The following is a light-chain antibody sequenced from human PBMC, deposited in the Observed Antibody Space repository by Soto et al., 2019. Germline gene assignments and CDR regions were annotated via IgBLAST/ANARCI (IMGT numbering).Light chain of an antibody. CDR3: LQFDNSPLYT. CDR1: QSVSSSS. J-gene: IGKJ2*01. V-gene: IGKV3-20*01. Sequence: EIVLTQSPGTLSLSPGERGTLSCRASQSVSSSSITWYQQKPGQAPRLLIYGASTRATGIPDRFSGSGSGTDFSLTISRLEPEDFAVYYCLQFDNSPLYTFGQGTKVEIK. CDR2: GAS.